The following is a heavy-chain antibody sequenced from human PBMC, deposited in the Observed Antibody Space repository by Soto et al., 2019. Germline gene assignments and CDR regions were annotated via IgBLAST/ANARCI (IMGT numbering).Heavy chain of an antibody. CDR3: AREQGNDQPRYWYFDL. CDR1: GYTFTSYG. V-gene: IGHV1-18*01. CDR2: ISAYNGNT. Sequence: QVQLVQSGAEVKKPGASVKVSCKASGYTFTSYGIIWVRQAPGQGLEWMGWISAYNGNTNYAQKLQGRVTMTTDTSTSTAYRELRSLRADDTAVYYCAREQGNDQPRYWYFDLWGRGTLVTVSS. J-gene: IGHJ2*01.